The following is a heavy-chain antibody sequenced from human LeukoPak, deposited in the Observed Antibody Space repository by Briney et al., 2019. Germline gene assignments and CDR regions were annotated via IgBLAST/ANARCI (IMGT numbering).Heavy chain of an antibody. D-gene: IGHD6-6*01. CDR2: IYYSGST. Sequence: PSETLSLTCTVPGGSISSYYWSWIRQPPGKGLEWIGYIYYSGSTNYNPSLKSRVTISVDTSKNQFSLKLSSVTAADTAVYYCARHSSSFYDLDYWGQGTLVTVSS. CDR1: GGSISSYY. V-gene: IGHV4-59*08. CDR3: ARHSSSFYDLDY. J-gene: IGHJ4*02.